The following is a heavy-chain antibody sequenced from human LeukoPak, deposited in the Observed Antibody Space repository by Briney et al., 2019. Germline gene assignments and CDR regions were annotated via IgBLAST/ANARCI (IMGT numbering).Heavy chain of an antibody. D-gene: IGHD4-17*01. CDR2: ISSSSSSI. CDR1: GFTFSSYE. J-gene: IGHJ6*04. CDR3: ARGAFGAYSPMDV. V-gene: IGHV3-21*01. Sequence: PGGSLRLSCAASGFTFSSYEMNWVRLAPGKRLEWVSCISSSSSSIYYADSVKGRVTISRDNAKNSLYLQMNSLRAEDTAVYYCARGAFGAYSPMDVWGKGTTVTVSS.